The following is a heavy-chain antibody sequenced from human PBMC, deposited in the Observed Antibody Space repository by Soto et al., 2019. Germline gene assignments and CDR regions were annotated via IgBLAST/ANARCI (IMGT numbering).Heavy chain of an antibody. CDR2: IKGDGSET. V-gene: IGHV3-74*01. CDR3: LRGNSGYGNFDY. CDR1: GFTFSRYC. Sequence: PGGSRTLSGAASGFTFSRYCMHWVRQAPGKGLVWVSRIKGDGSETNYADSVKGRFTISRDNAKNTLYLQLNSLRAEDTAVYYCLRGNSGYGNFDYWGQGTRVTVSS. J-gene: IGHJ4*02. D-gene: IGHD5-12*01.